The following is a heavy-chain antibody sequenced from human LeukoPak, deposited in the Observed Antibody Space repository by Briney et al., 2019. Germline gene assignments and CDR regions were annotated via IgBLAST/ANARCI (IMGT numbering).Heavy chain of an antibody. CDR2: IYYSGST. CDR3: ARDRYYDSSGYYRFDY. CDR1: GGSISSYY. Sequence: WETLSLTCTVSGGSISSYYWSWIRQPPGKGLEWIGYIYYSGSTNYNPSLKSRVTISVDTSKNQFSLKLSSVTAADTAVYYCARDRYYDSSGYYRFDYWGQGTLVTVSS. V-gene: IGHV4-59*01. D-gene: IGHD3-22*01. J-gene: IGHJ4*02.